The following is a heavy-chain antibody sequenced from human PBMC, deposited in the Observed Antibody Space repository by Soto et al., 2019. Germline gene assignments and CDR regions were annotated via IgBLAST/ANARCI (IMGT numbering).Heavy chain of an antibody. CDR2: ISGYNGNT. Sequence: QVQLVQSGAEVKKPGASVTVSCKTSGYTFSNYGINWVRQAPGQGLEWMGWISGYNGNTNYAQTVQGRVTMTTDTSTGTVYMERRSLKSDDTAIYYCSRFIMVGGWFDPNYYHGMDVWGQGTPVTVSS. CDR3: SRFIMVGGWFDPNYYHGMDV. D-gene: IGHD6-19*01. V-gene: IGHV1-18*01. CDR1: GYTFSNYG. J-gene: IGHJ6*02.